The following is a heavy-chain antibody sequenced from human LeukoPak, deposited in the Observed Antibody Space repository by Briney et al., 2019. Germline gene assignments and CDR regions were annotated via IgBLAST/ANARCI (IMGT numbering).Heavy chain of an antibody. D-gene: IGHD2-15*01. Sequence: GGSLRLSCAASGFTFSSYEMNWVRQAPGKGLEWVSYISSSGSTIYYADSVKGRFTISRDNAKNSLYLQMNSLRAEDTAVYYCAKGYCSSGSCYSGGLDVWGKGTTVTISS. V-gene: IGHV3-48*03. CDR2: ISSSGSTI. CDR1: GFTFSSYE. CDR3: AKGYCSSGSCYSGGLDV. J-gene: IGHJ6*04.